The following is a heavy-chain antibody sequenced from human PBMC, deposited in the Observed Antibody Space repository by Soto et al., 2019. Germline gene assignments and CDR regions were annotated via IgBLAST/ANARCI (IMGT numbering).Heavy chain of an antibody. CDR3: AKDRQWELVSDY. Sequence: PGGSLRLSCAASGFTFSSYAMSWVRQAPGKGLEWVSAISGSGGSTYYADSVKGRFTISRDNSQNTLYLQMNSLRAEDTAVYYCAKDRQWELVSDYWGQGTLVTVSS. CDR1: GFTFSSYA. CDR2: ISGSGGST. D-gene: IGHD1-26*01. J-gene: IGHJ4*02. V-gene: IGHV3-23*01.